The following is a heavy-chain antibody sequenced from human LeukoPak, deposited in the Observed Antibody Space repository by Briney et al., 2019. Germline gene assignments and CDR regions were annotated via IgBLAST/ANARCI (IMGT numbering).Heavy chain of an antibody. CDR1: GYSFTSYW. CDR3: ARHHQGRYCSSTSCYFY. Sequence: GESLKISCQGSGYSFTSYWIGWVRQMTAKGLDWMGIVYPGDSDTRYSPSFQGQVTISADKPLSTAYLQWSSLKASDTAMYYCARHHQGRYCSSTSCYFYWGQGTLVTVSS. V-gene: IGHV5-51*01. CDR2: VYPGDSDT. J-gene: IGHJ4*02. D-gene: IGHD2-2*01.